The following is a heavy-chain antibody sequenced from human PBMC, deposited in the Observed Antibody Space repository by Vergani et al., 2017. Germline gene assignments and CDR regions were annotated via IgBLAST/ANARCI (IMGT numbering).Heavy chain of an antibody. CDR2: IIPIFGTA. CDR1: GGTFSSFA. CDR3: ARDEVAIVVVPAAMDYYYYGMDV. J-gene: IGHJ6*02. Sequence: QVQLVQSGAEVKKPGSSVKVSCKASGGTFSSFAISWVRQAPGQGLEWMGGIIPIFGTANYAQKFQGRVTITADESPSTAYMELSSLGSEDTAVYYCARDEVAIVVVPAAMDYYYYGMDVWGQGTTVTVSS. V-gene: IGHV1-69*01. D-gene: IGHD2-2*03.